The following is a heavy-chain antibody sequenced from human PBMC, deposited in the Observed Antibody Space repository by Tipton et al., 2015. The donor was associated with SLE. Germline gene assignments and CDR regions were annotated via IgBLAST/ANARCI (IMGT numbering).Heavy chain of an antibody. V-gene: IGHV4-31*03. Sequence: TLSLTCTVSGGSISRGGYYWSWIRQHPGKGLEWIGYIYYSGSTYYNPSLKSRVTISVDTSKNQFSLKLSSVTAADTAVYYCARGRGSSSSGHYWGQGTLVTVSS. D-gene: IGHD6-6*01. CDR1: GGSISRGGYY. CDR2: IYYSGST. J-gene: IGHJ4*02. CDR3: ARGRGSSSSGHY.